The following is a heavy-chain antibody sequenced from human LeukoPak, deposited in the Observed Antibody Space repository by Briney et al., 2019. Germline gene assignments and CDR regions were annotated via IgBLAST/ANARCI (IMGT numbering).Heavy chain of an antibody. CDR1: GGSISSGSYY. Sequence: PSETLSLTCTVSGGSISSGSYYWSWIRQPAGKGLEWIGRIYTSGSTNYNPSLKSRVTISVDTSKNQFSLKLSSVTAADTAVYYCARESHYYDILTGYYINYWYFDLWGRGTLVTVSS. D-gene: IGHD3-9*01. V-gene: IGHV4-61*02. J-gene: IGHJ2*01. CDR2: IYTSGST. CDR3: ARESHYYDILTGYYINYWYFDL.